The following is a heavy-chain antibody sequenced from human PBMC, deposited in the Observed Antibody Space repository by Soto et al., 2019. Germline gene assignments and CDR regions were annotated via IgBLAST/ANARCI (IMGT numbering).Heavy chain of an antibody. CDR3: ARILTGSSGWPPFYY. J-gene: IGHJ4*02. CDR2: IFSNDEK. CDR1: GFSLSNARMG. Sequence: QVTLKESGRVLVKPTETLTLTCTVSGFSLSNARMGVSWIRQPPGKALEWLAHIFSNDEKSYSTSLKSRLTISKDTSKSQVVLTMTNMDPVDTATYYCARILTGSSGWPPFYYWGQGTLVTVSS. V-gene: IGHV2-26*01. D-gene: IGHD6-19*01.